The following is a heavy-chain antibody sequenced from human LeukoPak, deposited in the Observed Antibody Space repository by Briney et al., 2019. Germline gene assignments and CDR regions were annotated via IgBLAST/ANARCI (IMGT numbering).Heavy chain of an antibody. D-gene: IGHD5-18*01. Sequence: GSLRLSCAASGFTFSSYAMSWVRQAPGKGLEWIGYIYFSGSTNYNPSLKSRVTILVDTSKNQLSLKLSSVTAADTAVYYCARGYSYGSNNWFDPWGQGTLVTVSS. J-gene: IGHJ5*02. CDR1: GFTFSSYA. CDR2: IYFSGST. CDR3: ARGYSYGSNNWFDP. V-gene: IGHV4-59*08.